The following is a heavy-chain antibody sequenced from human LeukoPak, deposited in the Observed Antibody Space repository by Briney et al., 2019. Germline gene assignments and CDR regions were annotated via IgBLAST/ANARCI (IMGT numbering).Heavy chain of an antibody. CDR2: ISSSSSTI. Sequence: GGSLRLSCAASGFTFSSYSMNWVRQAPGKGLEWVSYISSSSSTIYYADSVKGRFTISRDNAKNSLYLQMSSLRSEDTAVYYCARGEVKAVMTSISPHYWYFGLWGRGTLVTVSS. CDR1: GFTFSSYS. J-gene: IGHJ2*01. V-gene: IGHV3-48*01. D-gene: IGHD2-21*02. CDR3: ARGEVKAVMTSISPHYWYFGL.